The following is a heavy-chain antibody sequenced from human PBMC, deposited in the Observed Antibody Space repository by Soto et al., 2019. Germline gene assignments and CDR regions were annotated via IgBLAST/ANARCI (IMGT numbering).Heavy chain of an antibody. CDR3: ARQPTTGDTDLWFDP. CDR1: GGSISTSRSY. Sequence: PSETLSLTCSVSGGSISTSRSYWAWIRQPPGKVLEWLANIFYSGSTFYNPSLASRVSVSVDTSKNEFSLKLRSVTAADTAVYYCARQPTTGDTDLWFDPWGQGTLVTVSS. D-gene: IGHD2-21*01. J-gene: IGHJ5*02. CDR2: IFYSGST. V-gene: IGHV4-39*01.